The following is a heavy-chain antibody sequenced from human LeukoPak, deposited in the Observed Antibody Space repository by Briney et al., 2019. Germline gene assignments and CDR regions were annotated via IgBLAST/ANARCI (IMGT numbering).Heavy chain of an antibody. CDR1: GFTFCSYP. D-gene: IGHD3-10*01. CDR3: ARDPAPNKYGLGWTKYYYYYYMDV. J-gene: IGHJ6*03. CDR2: MSYDGGAN. V-gene: IGHV3-30*04. Sequence: GGSLRLSCAASGFTFCSYPMHWVRQAPGKGVEWVALMSYDGGANYYADSVQGRLTISRDNSRNTLFLELKSLGPEDTAVYYCARDPAPNKYGLGWTKYYYYYYMDVWGKGTTVTVSS.